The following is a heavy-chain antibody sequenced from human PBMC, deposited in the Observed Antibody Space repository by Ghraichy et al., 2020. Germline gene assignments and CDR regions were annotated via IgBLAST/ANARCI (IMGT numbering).Heavy chain of an antibody. Sequence: GGSLRLSCAASGFTFSSYSMNWVRQAPGKGLEWGSYISSSSSTIYYADSVKGRFTISRDNAKNSLYLQMNSLRDEDTAVYYCARDRDYGDLRSHWFDPWGQGTLVTVSS. V-gene: IGHV3-48*02. CDR1: GFTFSSYS. CDR3: ARDRDYGDLRSHWFDP. CDR2: ISSSSSTI. D-gene: IGHD4-17*01. J-gene: IGHJ5*02.